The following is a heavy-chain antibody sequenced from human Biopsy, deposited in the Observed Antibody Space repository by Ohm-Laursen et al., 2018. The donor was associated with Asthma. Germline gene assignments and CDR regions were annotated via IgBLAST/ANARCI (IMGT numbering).Heavy chain of an antibody. V-gene: IGHV1-24*01. D-gene: IGHD4-17*01. Sequence: SSAKPSCKISGYSLTDLSMHWVRQAPGQGLEWMGGHDHAEGGTVNAQRFQGRVTMTEDTSTDTAYMELSSLSSDDTAVYYCASDFPKDYVRYNFQFWGQGTLVTVSS. CDR1: GYSLTDLS. CDR2: HDHAEGGT. J-gene: IGHJ4*02. CDR3: ASDFPKDYVRYNFQF.